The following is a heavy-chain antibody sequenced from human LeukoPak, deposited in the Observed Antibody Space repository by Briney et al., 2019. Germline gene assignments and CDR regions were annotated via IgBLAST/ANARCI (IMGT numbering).Heavy chain of an antibody. Sequence: GGSLRLSCAASGFTVSSNYMSWVRQAPGKGLEWVSVIYSGGSTYYADSVKGRFTISRDNSKNTLYLQMNSLRAEDTAVYYCARVVIGNWFDPWGQGTLVTVSS. CDR3: ARVVIGNWFDP. D-gene: IGHD2-21*01. V-gene: IGHV3-66*01. CDR2: IYSGGST. J-gene: IGHJ5*02. CDR1: GFTVSSNY.